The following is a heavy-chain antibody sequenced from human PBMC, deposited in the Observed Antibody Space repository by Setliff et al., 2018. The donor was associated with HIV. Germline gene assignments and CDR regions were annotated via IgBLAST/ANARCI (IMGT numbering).Heavy chain of an antibody. Sequence: SETLSLTCALYGGSFSGYYWSWIRQPPGMGLEWIGEVNRGRRTNYNSSLKSRVTISIDTSRNQFSLTVSSVTAADTAVYFCARDFSTYYSIDSWGQGTLVTVSS. CDR1: GGSFSGYY. D-gene: IGHD3-22*01. CDR3: ARDFSTYYSIDS. V-gene: IGHV4-34*01. J-gene: IGHJ4*02. CDR2: VNRGRRT.